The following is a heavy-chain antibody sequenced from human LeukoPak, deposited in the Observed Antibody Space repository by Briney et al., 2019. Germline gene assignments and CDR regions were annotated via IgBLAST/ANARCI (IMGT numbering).Heavy chain of an antibody. D-gene: IGHD5-18*01. Sequence: LGGSLRLSCAASGFTFSSYGMHWVRQAPGKGLEWVAVIWYDGSNKYYADSVKGRFTISRDNSKNTLYLQMNSLRAEDTAVYYCARGVGGYSYGWFDYWGQGTLVTVSS. V-gene: IGHV3-33*01. CDR1: GFTFSSYG. J-gene: IGHJ4*02. CDR2: IWYDGSNK. CDR3: ARGVGGYSYGWFDY.